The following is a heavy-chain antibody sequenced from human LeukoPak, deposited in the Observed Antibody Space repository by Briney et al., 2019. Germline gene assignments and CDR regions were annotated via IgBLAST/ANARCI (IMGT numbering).Heavy chain of an antibody. J-gene: IGHJ4*02. CDR3: ANAREWELLYFDY. CDR1: GFTFSSYA. D-gene: IGHD1-26*01. Sequence: GGSLRLSCAASGFTFSSYAMSWVRQAPGKGLEWVSAISGSGGSTYYADSVKGRFTISRDNSKNTLYLQMNSLRAEDTAVYYCANAREWELLYFDYWGQGTLVTVSS. CDR2: ISGSGGST. V-gene: IGHV3-23*01.